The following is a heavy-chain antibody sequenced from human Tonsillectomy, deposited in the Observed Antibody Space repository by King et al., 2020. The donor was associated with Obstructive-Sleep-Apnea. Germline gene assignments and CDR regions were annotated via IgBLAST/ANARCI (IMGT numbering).Heavy chain of an antibody. V-gene: IGHV2-5*02. D-gene: IGHD3-10*01. CDR1: GFSLSTSGVG. CDR2: IYWDDDK. CDR3: ARRDYYGSGTYYDFQTKDYFDY. Sequence: ITLKESGPTLVKPTQTLTLTCTFSGFSLSTSGVGVGWIRQTPGKALEWLALIYWDDDKRYSPSLKSRLAITKDSSKNLVVLTMTNMDPVDTATYYCARRDYYGSGTYYDFQTKDYFDYWGQGTLVTVSS. J-gene: IGHJ4*02.